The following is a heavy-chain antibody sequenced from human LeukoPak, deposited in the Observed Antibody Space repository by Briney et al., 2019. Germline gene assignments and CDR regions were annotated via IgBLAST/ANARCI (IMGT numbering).Heavy chain of an antibody. Sequence: ASVKVSCKASGYTFTSYGISWVRQAPGQGLEWMGWISAYNGNTNYAQKLQGRVTMTTDTSTSTAYMELRSLRPDDTAVYYCARGVPAAILLYYYYYMDVWGKGTTVTVSS. CDR3: ARGVPAAILLYYYYYMDV. V-gene: IGHV1-18*01. D-gene: IGHD2-2*02. CDR2: ISAYNGNT. CDR1: GYTFTSYG. J-gene: IGHJ6*03.